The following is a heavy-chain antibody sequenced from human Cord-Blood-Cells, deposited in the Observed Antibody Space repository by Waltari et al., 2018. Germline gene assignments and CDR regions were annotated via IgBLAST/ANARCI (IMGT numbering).Heavy chain of an antibody. CDR3: ARGRGNDSSGYYYVDY. CDR1: GGSFSGYY. Sequence: QVQLQQWGAGLLKPSETLSLTCAVYGGSFSGYYWSWIRQPPGKGLEWIGEINHSGSTNYNPSLKSRVTISGDTSKNQFSLKLSSVTAADTAVYYCARGRGNDSSGYYYVDYWGQGTLVTVSS. J-gene: IGHJ4*02. CDR2: INHSGST. D-gene: IGHD3-22*01. V-gene: IGHV4-34*01.